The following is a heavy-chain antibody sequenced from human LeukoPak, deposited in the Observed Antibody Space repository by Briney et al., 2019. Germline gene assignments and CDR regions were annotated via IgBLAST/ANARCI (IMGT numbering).Heavy chain of an antibody. V-gene: IGHV3-49*03. CDR3: TRDRGAYNLYDY. D-gene: IGHD1-1*01. J-gene: IGHJ4*02. Sequence: GGSLRLSCTASGFTFGDYATSWIRQAPGKGLEWVGFIRSKAYGETADYAASVKGRFTISRDDSKAIAYLQMNSLKTEDTAVYHCTRDRGAYNLYDYWGQGTLVTVSS. CDR2: IRSKAYGETA. CDR1: GFTFGDYA.